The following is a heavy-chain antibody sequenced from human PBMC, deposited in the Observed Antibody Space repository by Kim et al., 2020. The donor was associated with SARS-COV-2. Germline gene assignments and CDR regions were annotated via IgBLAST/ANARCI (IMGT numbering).Heavy chain of an antibody. CDR1: GYTFTSYA. V-gene: IGHV7-4-1*02. D-gene: IGHD3-10*01. CDR2: INTNTGNP. Sequence: ASVKVSCKASGYTFTSYAMNWVRQAPGQGLEWMGWINTNTGNPTYAQGFTGRFVFSLDTSVSTAYLQISSLKAEDTAVYYCASLWGSGDYGRYYYYGMDVWGQGTTVTVSS. J-gene: IGHJ6*02. CDR3: ASLWGSGDYGRYYYYGMDV.